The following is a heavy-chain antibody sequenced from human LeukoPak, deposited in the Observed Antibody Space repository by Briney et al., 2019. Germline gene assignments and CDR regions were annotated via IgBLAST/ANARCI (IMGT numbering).Heavy chain of an antibody. D-gene: IGHD4-17*01. Sequence: GGSLRLSCAASGFTFDDYTMHWVRQAPGKGLEWVSLISWDGGSTYYADSVKGRFTISRDNSKNSLYLQMNSLRTEDTALYYCTKSKTAVTTGYLDYWGQGTLVTVSS. CDR2: ISWDGGST. CDR1: GFTFDDYT. J-gene: IGHJ4*02. V-gene: IGHV3-43*01. CDR3: TKSKTAVTTGYLDY.